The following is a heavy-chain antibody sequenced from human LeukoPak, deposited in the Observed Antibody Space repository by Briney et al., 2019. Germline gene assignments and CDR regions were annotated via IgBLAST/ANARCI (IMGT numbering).Heavy chain of an antibody. CDR2: ISNNGGYT. CDR1: GFTFSSSA. V-gene: IGHV3-23*01. CDR3: AKDVGYGSSWYRIYYFDY. J-gene: IGHJ4*02. Sequence: GGSLRLSCAASGFTFSSSAMSWVRQAPGKGLEWVSAISNNGGYTYYADSVKGRFTISRDNSKNTLYLQMNSLRAEDTAVYYCAKDVGYGSSWYRIYYFDYWGQGTLVTVSS. D-gene: IGHD6-13*01.